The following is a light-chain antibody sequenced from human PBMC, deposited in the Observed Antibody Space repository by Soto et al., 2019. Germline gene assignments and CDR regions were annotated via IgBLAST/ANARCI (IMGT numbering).Light chain of an antibody. CDR3: SSYAGNNNLI. J-gene: IGLJ7*01. Sequence: QSVLTQPPSASGSPGQSVTISCTGTSSDIGGYNYVSWHQQHPGKAPKVMIYEVSKRPSGVPDRFSGSKSGNTASLTVSGLQAEDEADYYCSSYAGNNNLIFGGGTQLTVL. CDR2: EVS. CDR1: SSDIGGYNY. V-gene: IGLV2-8*01.